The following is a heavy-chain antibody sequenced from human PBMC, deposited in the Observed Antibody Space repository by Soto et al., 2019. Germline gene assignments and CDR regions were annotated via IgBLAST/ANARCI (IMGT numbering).Heavy chain of an antibody. CDR3: AKPFDDYVWGSYHY. Sequence: QVQLVESGGGVVQPGRSLRLSCAACGFTFSSYGMHWVRQAPGKGLEWVAVISYDGSNKYYADSVKGRFTISRDNSKNTLYLQMNSLRAEDTAVYYCAKPFDDYVWGSYHYWGQGTLVTVSS. CDR1: GFTFSSYG. D-gene: IGHD3-16*02. V-gene: IGHV3-30*18. J-gene: IGHJ4*02. CDR2: ISYDGSNK.